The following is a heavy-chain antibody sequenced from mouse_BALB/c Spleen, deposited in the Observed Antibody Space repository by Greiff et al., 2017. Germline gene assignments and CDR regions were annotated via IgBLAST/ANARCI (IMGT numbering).Heavy chain of an antibody. Sequence: EVKLVESGGGLVQPGGSRKLSCAASGFTFSSFGMHWVRQSPEKGLEWVAYISSGSSSIYYADTVKGRFTISRDNPKNTLFLQMTSLRSEDTAMYYCARDVYYYGSSYYYDDWGQGTTLTVSS. CDR1: GFTFSSFG. CDR2: ISSGSSSI. V-gene: IGHV5-17*02. D-gene: IGHD1-1*01. CDR3: ARDVYYYGSSYYYDD. J-gene: IGHJ2*01.